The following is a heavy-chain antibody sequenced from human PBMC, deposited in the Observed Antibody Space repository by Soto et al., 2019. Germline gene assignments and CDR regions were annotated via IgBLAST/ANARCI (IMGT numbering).Heavy chain of an antibody. Sequence: SETLSLTCAVSGGSIISNYWWAWIRQSPGEGLVWIGSIYHSGTTYYNPSLESRVIISVDTSKNQFSLNLRSVTAADTAVYYCAREGYSDTYSYYQTLDVWGQGTTVTVSS. CDR3: AREGYSDTYSYYQTLDV. D-gene: IGHD4-17*01. CDR2: IYHSGTT. CDR1: GGSIISNYW. J-gene: IGHJ6*02. V-gene: IGHV4-38-2*02.